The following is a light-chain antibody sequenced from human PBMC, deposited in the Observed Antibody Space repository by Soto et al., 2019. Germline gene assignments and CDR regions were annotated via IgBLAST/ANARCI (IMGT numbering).Light chain of an antibody. J-gene: IGKJ4*02. CDR1: QSISSD. Sequence: DIQMTQSPSSLSASVGDRVPITCRASQSISSDLTLYQQKQGKAPKLLIYAASSLQSGVPSRFSGSESGTDFTLTIRSLQPEDFATYYCQQSYRSPLPFRGGPKV. V-gene: IGKV1-39*01. CDR3: QQSYRSPLP. CDR2: AAS.